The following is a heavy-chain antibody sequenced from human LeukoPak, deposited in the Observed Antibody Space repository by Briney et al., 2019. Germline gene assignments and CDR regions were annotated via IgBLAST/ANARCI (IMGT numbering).Heavy chain of an antibody. V-gene: IGHV3-23*01. D-gene: IGHD3-10*01. CDR2: ISGSGGST. J-gene: IGHJ4*02. CDR1: GFTFSSYA. CDR3: AREHYYGSGNYYYFDY. Sequence: GGSLRLSCAASGFTFSSYAMSWVRQAPGKGLEWVSGISGSGGSTYYAYSVKGRFTISRDNSKNTLYLQMNSLRAEDTAVYYCAREHYYGSGNYYYFDYWGQGTLVTVSS.